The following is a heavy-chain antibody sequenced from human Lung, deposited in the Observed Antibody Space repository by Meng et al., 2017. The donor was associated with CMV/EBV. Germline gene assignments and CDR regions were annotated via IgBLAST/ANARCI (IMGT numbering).Heavy chain of an antibody. CDR3: ARERDYYSYRDV. CDR1: GYSITTSYF. CDR2: IFHGGTV. V-gene: IGHV4-38-2*02. J-gene: IGHJ6*02. Sequence: SETLSLXCTISGYSITTSYFWGWVRQSPGKGLEWIGSIFHGGTVYYNPSLKSRVTISLDTSKNQFSLRLDSVTAADTAVYYCARERDYYSYRDVWGRGTTVTVSS.